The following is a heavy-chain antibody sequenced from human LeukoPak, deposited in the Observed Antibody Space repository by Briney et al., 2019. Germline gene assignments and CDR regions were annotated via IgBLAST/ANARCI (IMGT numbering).Heavy chain of an antibody. Sequence: GGSLRLSCAASGFTVSSNYMSWVRHAPGKGLEWGSVIYSGGSTYYADSVKGRFTISRDNSKDTLYLQMNSLRAEDTAVYYCARVFNYYYDSSGYLTDYWGQGTLVTVSS. CDR2: IYSGGST. V-gene: IGHV3-53*01. D-gene: IGHD3-22*01. J-gene: IGHJ4*02. CDR3: ARVFNYYYDSSGYLTDY. CDR1: GFTVSSNY.